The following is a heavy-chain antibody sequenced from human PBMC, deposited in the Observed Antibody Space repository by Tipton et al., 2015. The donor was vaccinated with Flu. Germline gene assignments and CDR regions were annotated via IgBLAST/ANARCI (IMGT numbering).Heavy chain of an antibody. CDR1: GGSISSDY. V-gene: IGHV4-59*12. J-gene: IGHJ4*02. CDR2: LSYNGRT. CDR3: ARLGNIGVGAAAFDY. D-gene: IGHD2-15*01. Sequence: TLSLTCTVSGGSISSDYWSWIRQPPGKGLEWMGYLSYNGRTNYNPSLKSRVTMSVDTSKNQFSLNLTSVSAADTAVYYCARLGNIGVGAAAFDYGGQGTLVTVSS.